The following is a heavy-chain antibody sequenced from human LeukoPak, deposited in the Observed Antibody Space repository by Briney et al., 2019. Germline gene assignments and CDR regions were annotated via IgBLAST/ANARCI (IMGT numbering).Heavy chain of an antibody. J-gene: IGHJ5*02. CDR3: GRAAGNEIGGPFDP. Sequence: PSETLSLTCTVSGGSISNYYWNWIRQPPGKGLEWIGHIYYSGSTNYNPSLKSRVTISVDTSKNQFSLRLSSVTAADTAVYYCGRAAGNEIGGPFDPRGQGTLVTVSS. CDR2: IYYSGST. CDR1: GGSISNYY. V-gene: IGHV4-59*01. D-gene: IGHD3-16*01.